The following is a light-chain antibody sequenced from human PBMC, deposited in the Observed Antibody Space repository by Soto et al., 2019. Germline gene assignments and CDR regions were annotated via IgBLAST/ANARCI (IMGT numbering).Light chain of an antibody. Sequence: DIVMTQSPDSLAVSLGGRATINCKSSQSVLYSSNNKNYLAWYQQKPGQPPKLLIAWASTRESGVPDRFSGSGSGTDFTLTISSLQAEDVAVYFCQQHYSTPLTFGGGNRVEIK. CDR2: WAS. J-gene: IGKJ4*01. CDR3: QQHYSTPLT. CDR1: QSVLYSSNNKNY. V-gene: IGKV4-1*01.